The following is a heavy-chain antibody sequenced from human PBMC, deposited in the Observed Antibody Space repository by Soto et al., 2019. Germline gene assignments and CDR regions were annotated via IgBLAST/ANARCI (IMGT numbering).Heavy chain of an antibody. D-gene: IGHD2-2*01. Sequence: LRLSSAASGFTFSDYYMSWIRQAPGKGLEWVSYISSSSSYTNYADSVKGRFTISRDNAKNSLYLQMNSLRAEDTAVYYCARGRSKYQLLLNWFDPWGQGTLVTVSS. CDR2: ISSSSSYT. V-gene: IGHV3-11*06. J-gene: IGHJ5*02. CDR1: GFTFSDYY. CDR3: ARGRSKYQLLLNWFDP.